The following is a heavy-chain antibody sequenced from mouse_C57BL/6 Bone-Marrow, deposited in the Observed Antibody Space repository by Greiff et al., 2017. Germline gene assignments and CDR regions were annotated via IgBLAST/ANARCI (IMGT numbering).Heavy chain of an antibody. CDR2: IYPGDGVT. J-gene: IGHJ2*01. Sequence: QVQLQQSGAELVKPGASVKISCKASGYAFSSYWMNWVKQRPGKGLEWIGQIYPGDGVTNYNGKFKGKATLTADKSSSTAYMQLSSLTSEDSAIYFCARNPLYYYGSSQYYFDYWGQGTTLTVSS. D-gene: IGHD1-1*01. CDR1: GYAFSSYW. V-gene: IGHV1-80*01. CDR3: ARNPLYYYGSSQYYFDY.